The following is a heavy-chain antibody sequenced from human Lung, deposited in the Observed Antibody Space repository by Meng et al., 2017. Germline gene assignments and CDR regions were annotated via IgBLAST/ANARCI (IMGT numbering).Heavy chain of an antibody. Sequence: QVQLQQWGAVLLKPSETLPPTCVVSGGSFSEYYVSWIRQPPGKGLEWIGEINHSGSTNYNPSLESRATISVDTSQNNLSLKLSSVTAADSAVYYCARGPTTMAHDFDYWGQGTLVTVSS. J-gene: IGHJ4*02. CDR2: INHSGST. D-gene: IGHD4-11*01. V-gene: IGHV4-34*01. CDR1: GGSFSEYY. CDR3: ARGPTTMAHDFDY.